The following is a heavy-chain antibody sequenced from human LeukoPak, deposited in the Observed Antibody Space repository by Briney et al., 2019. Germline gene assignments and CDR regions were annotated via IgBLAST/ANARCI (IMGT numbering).Heavy chain of an antibody. V-gene: IGHV3-48*01. CDR2: ISNGGSTI. J-gene: IGHJ5*02. Sequence: GGSLRLSCVPPGFPPTYSTYNMMWARQAPGKGLEWISFISNGGSTIYYANSVEGRFTISRDNAKNSLYLQMNGLRAEDTAVYYCARELYRGLGNWFDPWGQGTLVTVSS. CDR1: GFPPTYSTYN. D-gene: IGHD3-10*01. CDR3: ARELYRGLGNWFDP.